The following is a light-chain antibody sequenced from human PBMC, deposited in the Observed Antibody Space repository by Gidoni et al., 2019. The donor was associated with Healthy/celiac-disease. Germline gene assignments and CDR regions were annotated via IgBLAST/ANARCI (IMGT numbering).Light chain of an antibody. Sequence: EIVLTQSPATLSLSPGERATLSCRASQSISNYLAWYQQKPGQTPRLLIYDASNRATDIPARFSGSASGADFTLTISSLEPEDFAVYYCQQRAYWPLTFGQGTRVEIK. CDR3: QQRAYWPLT. V-gene: IGKV3-11*01. CDR2: DAS. CDR1: QSISNY. J-gene: IGKJ1*01.